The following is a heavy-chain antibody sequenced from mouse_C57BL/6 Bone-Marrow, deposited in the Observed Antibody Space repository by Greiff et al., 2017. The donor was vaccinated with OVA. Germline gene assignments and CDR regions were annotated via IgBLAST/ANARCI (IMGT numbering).Heavy chain of an antibody. Sequence: VQRVESGAELARPGASVKLSCKASGYTFTSYGISWVKQRTGQGLEWIGEIYPRSGNTYYNEKFKGKATLTADKSSSTAYMELRSLTSEDSAVYFCARRWGYYGGVWFAYWGQGTLVTVSA. CDR1: GYTFTSYG. CDR2: IYPRSGNT. D-gene: IGHD1-1*01. CDR3: ARRWGYYGGVWFAY. V-gene: IGHV1-81*01. J-gene: IGHJ3*01.